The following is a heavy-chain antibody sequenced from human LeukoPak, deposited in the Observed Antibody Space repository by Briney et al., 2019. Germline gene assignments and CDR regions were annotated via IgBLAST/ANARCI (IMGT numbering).Heavy chain of an antibody. CDR3: ARLGITGTLFDY. CDR2: INRSGST. CDR1: GGTFSGYY. D-gene: IGHD1-7*01. V-gene: IGHV4-34*01. J-gene: IGHJ4*02. Sequence: SETLSLTCAVYGGTFSGYYWSWIRQPPGKGLEWIGEINRSGSTNYNPSLKSRVTISVGTSKNQFSLKLSSVTAADTAVYYCARLGITGTLFDYWGQGTLVTVSS.